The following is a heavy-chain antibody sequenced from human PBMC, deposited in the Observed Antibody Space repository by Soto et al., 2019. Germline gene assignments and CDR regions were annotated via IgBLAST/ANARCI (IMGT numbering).Heavy chain of an antibody. V-gene: IGHV1-24*01. J-gene: IGHJ6*02. D-gene: IGHD3-10*01. Sequence: ASVKVSCKVSVYTLTELSMHWVRQAPGKGLEWIGGFDPEDGETIYAQKFQGRVTMTEDTSTDTAYMELSSLRSEDTAVYYCATANSGSYYNYYYYYGMDVWGQGTTVTVSS. CDR3: ATANSGSYYNYYYYYGMDV. CDR2: FDPEDGET. CDR1: VYTLTELS.